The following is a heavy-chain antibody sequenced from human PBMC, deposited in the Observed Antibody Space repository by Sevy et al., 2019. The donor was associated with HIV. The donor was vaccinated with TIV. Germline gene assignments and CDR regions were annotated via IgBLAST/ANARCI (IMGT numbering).Heavy chain of an antibody. V-gene: IGHV4-34*01. Sequence: SETLSLTCAVYGGSFSGYYWSWIRQPPGKGLEWIGEINHSGSTNYNPSLKSRVTISVDTSKNQFSLKLSSVTAADTAVYYCARGLRGYCSSTSCYTYYYYGMDVWGQGTMVTVSS. J-gene: IGHJ6*02. CDR1: GGSFSGYY. CDR3: ARGLRGYCSSTSCYTYYYYGMDV. D-gene: IGHD2-2*01. CDR2: INHSGST.